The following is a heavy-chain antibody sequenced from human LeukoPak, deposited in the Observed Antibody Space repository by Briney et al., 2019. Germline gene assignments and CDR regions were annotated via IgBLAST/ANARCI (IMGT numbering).Heavy chain of an antibody. Sequence: PGGSLRLSCAASGFTFSSYGIHWVRQAPGKGLEWVAFIRYDGSDKYYADSVKGRFTISRDNSKNALYLQMNSLRAEDTAVYYCAKTRGYCSGGSCYSDYWGQGTLVTVSS. D-gene: IGHD2-15*01. CDR3: AKTRGYCSGGSCYSDY. J-gene: IGHJ4*02. CDR1: GFTFSSYG. CDR2: IRYDGSDK. V-gene: IGHV3-30*02.